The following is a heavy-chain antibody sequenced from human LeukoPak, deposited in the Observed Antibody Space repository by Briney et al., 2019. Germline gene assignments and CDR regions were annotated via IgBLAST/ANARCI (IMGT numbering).Heavy chain of an antibody. CDR3: ASSGSYRFDY. D-gene: IGHD1-26*01. J-gene: IGHJ4*02. CDR2: ISGSGDRT. Sequence: GGSLRLSCAASGFTFNSYAMSWVRQAPGKGLEWVSTISGSGDRTSYADSVKGRFTISRDNAKNSLYLQMNSLRDEDTAVYYCASSGSYRFDYWGQGTLVTVSS. V-gene: IGHV3-23*01. CDR1: GFTFNSYA.